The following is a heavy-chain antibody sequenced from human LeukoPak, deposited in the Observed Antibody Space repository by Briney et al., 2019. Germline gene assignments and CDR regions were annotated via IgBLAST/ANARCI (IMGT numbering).Heavy chain of an antibody. CDR1: GFTFSSYS. D-gene: IGHD5-18*01. CDR3: AREGIHGYSYGLFDY. J-gene: IGHJ4*02. Sequence: GSLRLSCAASGFTFSSYSMNWVRQAPGKGLEWVSYISSSSSTIYYADSVKGRFTISRDNAKNSLYLQMNSLRDEDTAVYYCAREGIHGYSYGLFDYWGQGTLVTVSS. CDR2: ISSSSSTI. V-gene: IGHV3-48*02.